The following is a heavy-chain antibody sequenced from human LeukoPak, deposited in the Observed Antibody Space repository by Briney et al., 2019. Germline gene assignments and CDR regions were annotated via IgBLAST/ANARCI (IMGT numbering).Heavy chain of an antibody. CDR1: GGSFSGYY. CDR2: INHSGST. Sequence: SETLSLTCAVYGGSFSGYYWSWIRQPPGKGLEWIGEINHSGSTNYNPSLKSRVTISVDTSKDQFSLKLSSVTAADTAVYYCARRDGSGSLYYYMDVWGKGTTVTISS. V-gene: IGHV4-34*01. J-gene: IGHJ6*03. D-gene: IGHD3-10*01. CDR3: ARRDGSGSLYYYMDV.